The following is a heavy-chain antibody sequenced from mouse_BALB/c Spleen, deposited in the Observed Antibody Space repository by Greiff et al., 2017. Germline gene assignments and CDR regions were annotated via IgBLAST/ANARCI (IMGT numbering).Heavy chain of an antibody. Sequence: EVMLVESGGGLVKPGGSLKLSCAASGFTFSDYYMYWVRQTPEKRLEWVATISDGGSYTYYPDSVKGRFTISRDNAKNNLYLQMSSLKSEDTAMYYCARAGTGAWFAYWGQGTLVTVSA. CDR3: ARAGTGAWFAY. CDR2: ISDGGSYT. J-gene: IGHJ3*01. V-gene: IGHV5-4*02. CDR1: GFTFSDYY. D-gene: IGHD4-1*01.